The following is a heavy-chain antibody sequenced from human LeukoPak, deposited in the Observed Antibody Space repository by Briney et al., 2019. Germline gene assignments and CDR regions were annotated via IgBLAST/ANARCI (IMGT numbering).Heavy chain of an antibody. D-gene: IGHD5-24*01. CDR1: GGSISSSSYY. CDR2: IYYSGST. J-gene: IGHJ4*02. V-gene: IGHV4-39*07. Sequence: PSETLSLTCTVSGGSISSSSYYWGWIRQPPGKGLEWIGTIYYSGSTYYNPSLKSRVTISVDTSKNQFSLKLSSVTAADTAVYYCARDGSNYGFDYWGQGTLVTVSS. CDR3: ARDGSNYGFDY.